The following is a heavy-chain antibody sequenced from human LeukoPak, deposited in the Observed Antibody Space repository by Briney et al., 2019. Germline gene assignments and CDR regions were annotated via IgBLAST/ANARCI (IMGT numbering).Heavy chain of an antibody. CDR2: ISAYNGNT. D-gene: IGHD4-23*01. V-gene: IGHV1-18*01. J-gene: IGHJ4*02. CDR3: AREGTTVATPVGDFDY. Sequence: GASVKVSCKASGYTFTSYDINWVRQATGQGLEWMGWISAYNGNTNYAQKLQGRVTMTTDTSTSTAYMELRSLRSDDTAVYYCAREGTTVATPVGDFDYWGQGTLVTVSS. CDR1: GYTFTSYD.